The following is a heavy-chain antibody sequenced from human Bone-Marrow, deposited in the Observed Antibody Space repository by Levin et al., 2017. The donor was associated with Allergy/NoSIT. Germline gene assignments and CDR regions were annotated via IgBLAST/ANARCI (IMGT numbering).Heavy chain of an antibody. Sequence: ASVKVSCAASGFTFSGFAIHWVRQASGKGLEWVGRIRSKVDNYATTYAASVKGRFTISRDDSKNTTYLQMNGLDTEDTAVYYCTTTVVVAAYEVWGQGTLVTVSS. CDR3: TTTVVVAAYEV. CDR2: IRSKVDNYAT. CDR1: GFTFSGFA. J-gene: IGHJ4*02. D-gene: IGHD2-15*01. V-gene: IGHV3-73*01.